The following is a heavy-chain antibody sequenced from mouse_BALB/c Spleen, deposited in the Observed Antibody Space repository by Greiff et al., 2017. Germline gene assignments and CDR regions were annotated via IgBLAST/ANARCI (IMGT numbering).Heavy chain of an antibody. J-gene: IGHJ3*01. V-gene: IGHV2-9*02. Sequence: QVQLKESGPGLVAPSQSLSITCTVSGFSLTSYGVHWVRQPPGKGLEWLGVIWAGGSTNYNSALMSRLSVSKDNSKSQVFLKMNSLQTDDTAMYYCARGGYGAFAYWGQGTLVTVSA. D-gene: IGHD1-2*01. CDR1: GFSLTSYG. CDR3: ARGGYGAFAY. CDR2: IWAGGST.